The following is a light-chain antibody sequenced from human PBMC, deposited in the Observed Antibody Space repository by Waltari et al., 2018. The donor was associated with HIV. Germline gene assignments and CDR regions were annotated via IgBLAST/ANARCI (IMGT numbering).Light chain of an antibody. CDR1: SSNIGANY. J-gene: IGLJ2*01. CDR2: RNN. Sequence: QSALTQPASVSGSPGQSITISCSGSSSNIGANYVYWYQQLPRTAPKLLIYRNNLRPSGVPDRFSGSKSGTSASLAISGLRSEDEANYYCAAWGDSLSNVVFGGGTKLTVL. V-gene: IGLV1-47*01. CDR3: AAWGDSLSNVV.